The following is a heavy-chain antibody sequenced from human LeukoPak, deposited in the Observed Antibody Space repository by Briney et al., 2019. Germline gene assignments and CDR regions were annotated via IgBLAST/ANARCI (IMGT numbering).Heavy chain of an antibody. V-gene: IGHV6-1*01. Sequence: SQTLSLTCAMSGDSGSINSAAWNWIRQSPSTTLEWLGRTYQRSKWYNDYAVSVKSRITINPDISKNQFSLQLNSVTPEDTAVYYCARSPSPYSSGWYFDYWGQGTLVTASS. D-gene: IGHD6-19*01. CDR1: GDSGSINSAA. CDR2: TYQRSKWYN. J-gene: IGHJ4*02. CDR3: ARSPSPYSSGWYFDY.